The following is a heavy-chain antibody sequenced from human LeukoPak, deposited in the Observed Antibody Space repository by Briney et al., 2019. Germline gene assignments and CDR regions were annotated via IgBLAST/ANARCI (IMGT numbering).Heavy chain of an antibody. J-gene: IGHJ6*02. D-gene: IGHD3-9*01. V-gene: IGHV4-34*01. Sequence: SETPSPTCAVYGGSFSGYYWSWIRQPPGKGLEWIGEINHSGSTNYNPSLKSRVTISVDTSKNQFSLKLSSVTAADTAVYYCARSVYDISSYYYGMDVWGQGTTVTVSS. CDR1: GGSFSGYY. CDR3: ARSVYDISSYYYGMDV. CDR2: INHSGST.